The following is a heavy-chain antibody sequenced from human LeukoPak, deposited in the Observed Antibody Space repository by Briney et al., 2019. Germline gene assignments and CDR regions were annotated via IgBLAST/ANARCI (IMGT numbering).Heavy chain of an antibody. CDR3: ARDRRYCSGGSCFIYYMDV. CDR1: GFTFSSYS. V-gene: IGHV3-21*01. Sequence: GGSLRLSCAASGFTFSSYSMNWVRQAPGKGLEWVSSISSSSSYIYYADSVKGRFTISRDNAKNSLYLQMNSLRAEDTAVYYCARDRRYCSGGSCFIYYMDVWGKGTTVTVSS. D-gene: IGHD2-15*01. CDR2: ISSSSSYI. J-gene: IGHJ6*03.